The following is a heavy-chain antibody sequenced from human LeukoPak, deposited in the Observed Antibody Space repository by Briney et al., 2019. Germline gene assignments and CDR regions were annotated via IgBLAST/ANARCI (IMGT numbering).Heavy chain of an antibody. CDR2: VNTVSSYI. D-gene: IGHD3-22*01. V-gene: IGHV3-21*01. Sequence: PGGSLRLSCAASGFTFSDYSMNWVRQAPGKGLERVASVNTVSSYIYYADSMRGRFTISRDNAKNSLFLQMSSLRAEDTAVYYCARLRRNSDRSDFFYYYDHWGQGTLVTVSS. CDR1: GFTFSDYS. CDR3: ARLRRNSDRSDFFYYYDH. J-gene: IGHJ4*02.